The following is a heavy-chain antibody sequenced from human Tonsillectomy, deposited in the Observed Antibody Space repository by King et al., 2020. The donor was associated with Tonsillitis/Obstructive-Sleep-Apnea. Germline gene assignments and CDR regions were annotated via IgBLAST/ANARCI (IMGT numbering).Heavy chain of an antibody. D-gene: IGHD2-2*01. CDR1: GGSISSSSYY. V-gene: IGHV4-39*01. CDR2: IYYSGST. CDR3: VCIVVPAARYYFDY. Sequence: QLQESGPGLVKPSGTLSLTCTVSGGSISSSSYYWGWIRQPPGKGLEWIGSIYYSGSTYYNPSLKSRVTISVDTSKNQFSLKLSSVTAADTSVYYCVCIVVPAARYYFDYWCQGTLVTVSS. J-gene: IGHJ4*02.